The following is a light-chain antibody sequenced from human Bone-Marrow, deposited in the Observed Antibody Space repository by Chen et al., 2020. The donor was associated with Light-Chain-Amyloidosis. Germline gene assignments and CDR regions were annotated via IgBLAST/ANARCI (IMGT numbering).Light chain of an antibody. V-gene: IGLV2-14*01. CDR3: SSYTITNTLV. CDR1: SSDVGGDNP. CDR2: EVT. Sequence: QSALTQPASGSGSPGQAITISCTGTSSDVGGDNPVSWYQQHPDQAPNLMIYEVTNRPSWVPDRFSGSKSDNTASLTISGLQTEDEADYFCSSYTITNTLVFGSGTRVTVL. J-gene: IGLJ1*01.